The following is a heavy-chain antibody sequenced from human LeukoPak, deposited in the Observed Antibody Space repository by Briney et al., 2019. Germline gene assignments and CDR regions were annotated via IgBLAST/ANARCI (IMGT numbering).Heavy chain of an antibody. D-gene: IGHD5-12*01. Sequence: GGSLRLSCAASTFTFSNYWMNWVRQAPGKGLEWVATIKHDGSEKHYVDSVEGRFTISRDNAMNSLYLQMNSLRAEDTAVYYCARDRGLSGYDLCDYWGQGTLGTVSS. CDR2: IKHDGSEK. CDR3: ARDRGLSGYDLCDY. V-gene: IGHV3-7*01. CDR1: TFTFSNYW. J-gene: IGHJ4*02.